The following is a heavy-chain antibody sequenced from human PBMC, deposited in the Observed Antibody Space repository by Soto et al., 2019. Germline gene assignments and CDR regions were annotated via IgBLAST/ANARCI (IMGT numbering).Heavy chain of an antibody. CDR2: IYYSGST. J-gene: IGHJ4*02. V-gene: IGHV4-59*01. CDR3: ARGSYCSSTSCSTHFDS. CDR1: GGSISSYH. Sequence: SETLSLTCTVSGGSISSYHWSWIRQPPGKGLEWIGYIYYSGSTNYNPSLKSRVTISVDTSKNQFSLKLSSVTAADTAVYYCARGSYCSSTSCSTHFDSWGKGTMVTVXS. D-gene: IGHD2-2*01.